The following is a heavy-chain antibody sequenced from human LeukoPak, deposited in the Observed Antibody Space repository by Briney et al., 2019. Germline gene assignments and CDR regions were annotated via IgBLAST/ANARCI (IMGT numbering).Heavy chain of an antibody. CDR1: GGSFSGYY. D-gene: IGHD3-22*01. Sequence: SETLSLTCAVYGGSFSGYYWSWIRQPPGKGLEWIGEINHSGSTNYNPSLKSRVTISVDKSKNQFSLKLSSVTAADTAVYYCARAPYYYDSSGYYNWFDPWGQGTLVTVCS. V-gene: IGHV4-34*01. CDR2: INHSGST. CDR3: ARAPYYYDSSGYYNWFDP. J-gene: IGHJ5*02.